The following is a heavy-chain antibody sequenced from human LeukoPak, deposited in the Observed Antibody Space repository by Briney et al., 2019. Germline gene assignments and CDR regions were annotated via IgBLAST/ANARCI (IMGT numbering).Heavy chain of an antibody. CDR1: GGTFSSYI. D-gene: IGHD2-21*02. V-gene: IGHV1-69*02. J-gene: IGHJ3*02. Sequence: ASVKVSCKASGGTFSSYIISWVRQAPGQGLEWMGRIIPILGIANYAQKFQGRVTITADKSTSAAYMELSSLRSEDTAVYYCARRTYCGGDCFSAFDIRGQGTMVTVSS. CDR2: IIPILGIA. CDR3: ARRTYCGGDCFSAFDI.